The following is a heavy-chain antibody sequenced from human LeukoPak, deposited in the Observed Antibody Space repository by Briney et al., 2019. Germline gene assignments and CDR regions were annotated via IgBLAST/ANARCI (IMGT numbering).Heavy chain of an antibody. D-gene: IGHD3-10*01. CDR3: ARTRYYYNSRSYGAPYYFDY. J-gene: IGHJ4*02. V-gene: IGHV4-34*01. CDR2: INHSGST. Sequence: SETLSLTCAAYGGSFSGYYWSWIRQPPEKGLEWIGEINHSGSTYYNPSLKSRVTISVDTSKNQFSLKLSSVTAADTTVYYCARTRYYYNSRSYGAPYYFDYWGQGTLVTVSS. CDR1: GGSFSGYY.